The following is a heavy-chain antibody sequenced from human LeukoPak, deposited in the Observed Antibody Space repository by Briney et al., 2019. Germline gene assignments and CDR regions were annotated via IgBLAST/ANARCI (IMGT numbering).Heavy chain of an antibody. D-gene: IGHD1-26*01. CDR1: GFTVSSNY. J-gene: IGHJ6*03. CDR3: AGGSGYYYYYYYMDV. Sequence: GGSLRLSCAASGFTVSSNYMSWVRQAPGKGLEWVSVIYSGGSTYYADSVKGRFTISRDNSKNTLYLQMNSLRAEDTAVYYCAGGSGYYYYYYYMDVWGKGTTVTVSS. V-gene: IGHV3-53*01. CDR2: IYSGGST.